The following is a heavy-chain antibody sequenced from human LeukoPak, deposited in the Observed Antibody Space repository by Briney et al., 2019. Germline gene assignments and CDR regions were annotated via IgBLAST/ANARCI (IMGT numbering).Heavy chain of an antibody. D-gene: IGHD5-18*01. CDR2: IIPIFGTA. J-gene: IGHJ4*02. V-gene: IGHV1-69*13. CDR1: GGTFSSFA. CDR3: ARDDAAMVPRY. Sequence: ASVKVSCKASGGTFSSFAISWVRQAPGQGLEWMGGIIPIFGTANYAQKFQGRVTITADESTSTAYMELSSLRSEDTAVYYCARDDAAMVPRYWGQGTLVTVSS.